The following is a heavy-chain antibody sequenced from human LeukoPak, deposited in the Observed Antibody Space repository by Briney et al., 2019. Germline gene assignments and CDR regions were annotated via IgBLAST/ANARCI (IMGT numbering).Heavy chain of an antibody. Sequence: GGSLRLSCAASGFTFSNYWMHWVRQAPGKGLVWVSRIKGDGSHTVYADSVKGRFTIPRDNAKNSLYLQMNSLRAEDTAVYYCARDPVGSDSSGSHGYWGQGTLVTVSS. CDR1: GFTFSNYW. J-gene: IGHJ4*02. V-gene: IGHV3-74*01. CDR2: IKGDGSHT. CDR3: ARDPVGSDSSGSHGY. D-gene: IGHD3-22*01.